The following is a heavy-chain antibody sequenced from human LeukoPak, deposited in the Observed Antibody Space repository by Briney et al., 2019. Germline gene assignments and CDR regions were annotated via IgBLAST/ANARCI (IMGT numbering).Heavy chain of an antibody. D-gene: IGHD2-2*01. J-gene: IGHJ3*02. V-gene: IGHV3-48*03. CDR2: ISSSGSNI. CDR3: ARDIKGQYQDAFDI. CDR1: GFTFSSYE. Sequence: PGGSLRLSCAASGFTFSSYEMNWVRQAPGKGLEWVSYISSSGSNIKYADSVKGRFTISRGSAKNSVYLQMNSLRAEDMAVYYCARDIKGQYQDAFDIWGQGTMVTVSS.